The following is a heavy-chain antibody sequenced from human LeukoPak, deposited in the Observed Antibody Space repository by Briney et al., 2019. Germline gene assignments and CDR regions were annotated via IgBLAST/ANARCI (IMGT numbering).Heavy chain of an antibody. Sequence: PGGSLRLSCAVSGFTFSSYSMNWVRQAPGKGLEWVSSISSSSSYIYYADSVKGRFTISRDNAKNSLYLQMNSLRAEDTAVYYCASELLREQWLVDSGDLWGKGTTVTVSS. D-gene: IGHD6-19*01. CDR2: ISSSSSYI. CDR3: ASELLREQWLVDSGDL. J-gene: IGHJ6*04. CDR1: GFTFSSYS. V-gene: IGHV3-21*01.